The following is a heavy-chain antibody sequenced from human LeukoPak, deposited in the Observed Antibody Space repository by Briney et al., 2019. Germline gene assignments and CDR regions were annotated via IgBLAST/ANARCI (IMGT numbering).Heavy chain of an antibody. Sequence: GGSLRLSCAASGFTFSSYVMSWVRQAPGKGLEWVSAISGSGVTPYYADSVKGRFTISRDNSKNTLDLHLNGLRAEDTAMFYCAKVDITGTIPRAFDIWGQGTMVTVSS. D-gene: IGHD1/OR15-1a*01. J-gene: IGHJ3*02. CDR2: ISGSGVTP. CDR3: AKVDITGTIPRAFDI. CDR1: GFTFSSYV. V-gene: IGHV3-23*01.